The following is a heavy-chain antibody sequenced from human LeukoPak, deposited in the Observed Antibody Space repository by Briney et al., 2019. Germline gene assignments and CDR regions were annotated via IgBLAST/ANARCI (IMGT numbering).Heavy chain of an antibody. V-gene: IGHV4-34*01. D-gene: IGHD3-22*01. CDR2: INHSGST. CDR3: ARGLYYYDSSGYPHAFDI. CDR1: GGSFSGYY. Sequence: SETLSLTCAVYGGSFSGYYWSWIRQPPGKGLEWIGEINHSGSTNYNLSLKSRVTISVDTSKNQFSLKLSSVTAADTAVYYCARGLYYYDSSGYPHAFDIWGQGTMVTVSS. J-gene: IGHJ3*02.